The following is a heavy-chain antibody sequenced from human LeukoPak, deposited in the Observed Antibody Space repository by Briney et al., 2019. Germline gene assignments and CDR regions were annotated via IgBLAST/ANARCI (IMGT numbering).Heavy chain of an antibody. CDR1: GGTFSSYA. D-gene: IGHD2-2*01. CDR3: ARDNSMGYCSSTSCLYFDY. CDR2: IIPIFGTA. V-gene: IGHV1-69*05. Sequence: SVKVSCKASGGTFSSYAISWVRQAPGQGLEWMGGIIPIFGTANYAQKFQGRVTITTDESTSTVYMELSSLRSEDTAVYYCARDNSMGYCSSTSCLYFDYWGQGTLVTVSS. J-gene: IGHJ4*02.